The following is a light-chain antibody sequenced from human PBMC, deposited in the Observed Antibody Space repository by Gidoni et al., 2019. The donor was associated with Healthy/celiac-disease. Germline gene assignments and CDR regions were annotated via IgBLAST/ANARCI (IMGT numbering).Light chain of an antibody. CDR2: WAS. V-gene: IGKV4-1*01. J-gene: IGKJ4*01. CDR3: QQYYSTPRT. CDR1: QSFFYSSNNQNY. Sequence: DIVMTQSPDSLAVSLGERATINCKSSQSFFYSSNNQNYLAWYQQKPGQPPKLLIYWASTRESGVPDRFSGSGSGTDFTLTISSLQAEDVAVYYCQQYYSTPRTFGGGTKVEIK.